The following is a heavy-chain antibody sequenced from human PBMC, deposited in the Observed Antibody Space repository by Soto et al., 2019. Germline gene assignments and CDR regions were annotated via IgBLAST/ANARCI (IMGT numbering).Heavy chain of an antibody. D-gene: IGHD6-13*01. CDR2: INAANGDT. J-gene: IGHJ5*02. CDR3: VRRHVSATSIDWFDP. V-gene: IGHV1-3*01. CDR1: GYTFTSYG. Sequence: ASVKVSCQASGYTFTSYGIHWVRQAPGQRLEWMGWINAANGDTKYSPKFQGRVTITRDTSASTAYMELSSLRSEDTAVYYCVRRHVSATSIDWFDPWGQGTLVTVSS.